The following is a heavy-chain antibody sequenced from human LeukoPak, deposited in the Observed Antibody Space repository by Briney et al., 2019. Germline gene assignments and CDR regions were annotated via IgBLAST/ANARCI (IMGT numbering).Heavy chain of an antibody. D-gene: IGHD6-19*01. V-gene: IGHV4-61*02. CDR1: GDSISSGSYY. CDR2: VYTSGST. CDR3: AVAVAGWVPYDY. J-gene: IGHJ4*02. Sequence: SETLSLTCTVSGDSISSGSYYWSWIRQPAGKGLEWIGRVYTSGSTYYNPSLKSRVTISVDTSKNQFSLKLSSVTAADTAVYYCAVAVAGWVPYDYWGQGTLVTVSS.